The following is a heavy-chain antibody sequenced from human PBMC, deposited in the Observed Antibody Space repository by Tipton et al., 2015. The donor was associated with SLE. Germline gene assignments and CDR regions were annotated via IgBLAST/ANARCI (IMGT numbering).Heavy chain of an antibody. D-gene: IGHD4-23*01. J-gene: IGHJ5*02. CDR1: GYSISRGYY. CDR3: ARDPLRDYGGQTAPES. CDR2: VYPGGTA. Sequence: TLSLTCTVSGYSISRGYYWGWIRQPPGGGLEWLGSVYPGGTAYYNPSLKSRVTASVDTAKNQFSLKLTSVTAADTAVYYCARDPLRDYGGQTAPESWGQGTLVTVSS. V-gene: IGHV4-38-2*02.